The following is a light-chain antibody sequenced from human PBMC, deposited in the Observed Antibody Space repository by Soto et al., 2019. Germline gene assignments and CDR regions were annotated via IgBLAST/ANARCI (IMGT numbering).Light chain of an antibody. Sequence: ENERPESQDSLSLSPAATAAISFRASQSVSSSFLAWYQQKVGQAPRLLIYGASSRATGIPDRFSGSGSGTEFTLTICSLQAEDFAPYCCQQCSSTPITFGEGTRLE. CDR3: QQCSSTPIT. V-gene: IGKV3-20*01. J-gene: IGKJ5*01. CDR1: QSVSSSF. CDR2: GAS.